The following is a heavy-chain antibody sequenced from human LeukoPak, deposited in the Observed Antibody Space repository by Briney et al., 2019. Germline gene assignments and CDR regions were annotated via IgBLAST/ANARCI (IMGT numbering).Heavy chain of an antibody. J-gene: IGHJ6*03. V-gene: IGHV4-39*07. CDR2: IYYSGST. CDR3: ARGSSTSWVHYMDV. Sequence: PSETLSLTCTVSGGSISSSSYYWGWIRQPPGKGLEWIGSIYYSGSTYYNPSLKSRVTISVDTSKNQFSLKLSSVTAADTAVYYCARGSSTSWVHYMDVWGKGTTVTVSS. D-gene: IGHD2-2*01. CDR1: GGSISSSSYY.